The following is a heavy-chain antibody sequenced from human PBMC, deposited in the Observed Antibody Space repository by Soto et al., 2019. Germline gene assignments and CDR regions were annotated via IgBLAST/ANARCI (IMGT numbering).Heavy chain of an antibody. V-gene: IGHV4-4*02. Sequence: QVLLQESGPGLINASGTLSLTCGVSGGSISTNNWWSWVRQTPGQGLEWIAELYHTGSTNYNPSLKSRLTISVDKSTNQFSLRLTSVTAADSAVYYCARAKLCNTLSCPHSFDTWGQGTLVSVSS. D-gene: IGHD2-15*01. J-gene: IGHJ4*02. CDR3: ARAKLCNTLSCPHSFDT. CDR1: GGSISTNNW. CDR2: LYHTGST.